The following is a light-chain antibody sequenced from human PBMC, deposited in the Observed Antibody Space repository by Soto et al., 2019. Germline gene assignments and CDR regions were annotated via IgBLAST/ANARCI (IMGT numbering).Light chain of an antibody. V-gene: IGLV2-11*01. J-gene: IGLJ2*01. CDR2: DVT. CDR1: SNDVGAYNF. Sequence: QSALTQPRSVSGSPGQSVTISCTGTSNDVGAYNFVSWYQQPPGKAPKLMISDVTKRPSGVPDRFSGSKSDNTASLTISGLQAEDEADYYCCSYTGTYTVLFGGGTKLTVL. CDR3: CSYTGTYTVL.